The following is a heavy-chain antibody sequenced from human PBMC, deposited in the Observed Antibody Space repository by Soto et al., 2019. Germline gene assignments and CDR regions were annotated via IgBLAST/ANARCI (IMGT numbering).Heavy chain of an antibody. Sequence: QVQLVQSGAEVKKPGSSVKVSCKASGGTFSSYAISWVRQAPGQGLEWMGGIIPIFGTANYAQKFQGRVTNSAGESTSTAYRGGSRPGSEVTAGYYRAGAAGKGTVNLDYFFAHRGQGTPVTVSS. V-gene: IGHV1-69*01. CDR2: IIPIFGTA. CDR3: AGAAGKGTVNLDYFFAH. D-gene: IGHD3-10*01. J-gene: IGHJ4*02. CDR1: GGTFSSYA.